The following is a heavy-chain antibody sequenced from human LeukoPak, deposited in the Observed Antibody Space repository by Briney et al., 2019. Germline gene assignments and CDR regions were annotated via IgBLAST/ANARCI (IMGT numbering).Heavy chain of an antibody. CDR3: AKDGAAAGLEYFDY. V-gene: IGHV3-48*01. J-gene: IGHJ4*02. CDR1: GFTFSSYG. D-gene: IGHD6-13*01. Sequence: GGSLRLSCSASGFTFSSYGMHWVRQAPGKGLEWVSYISSSGSTIYYADSVKGRFTISRDNSKNTLYLQMNSLRAEDTAVYYCAKDGAAAGLEYFDYWGQGTLVTVSS. CDR2: ISSSGSTI.